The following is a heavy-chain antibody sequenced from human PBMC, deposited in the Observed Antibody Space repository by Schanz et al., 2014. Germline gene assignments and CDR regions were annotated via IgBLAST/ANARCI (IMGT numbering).Heavy chain of an antibody. CDR2: INGDGSRT. CDR3: AKDAENTAMITDYFDY. D-gene: IGHD5-18*01. J-gene: IGHJ4*02. Sequence: EVQLLESGGGLVQPGGSLRLSCAASGFTFSDYWMSWVRQAPGKGLVWVSRINGDGSRTAYADSVKGRFTISRDNAKNTLFLQMNSLRAEDTAVYYCAKDAENTAMITDYFDYWGQGTLGTVSS. V-gene: IGHV3-74*01. CDR1: GFTFSDYW.